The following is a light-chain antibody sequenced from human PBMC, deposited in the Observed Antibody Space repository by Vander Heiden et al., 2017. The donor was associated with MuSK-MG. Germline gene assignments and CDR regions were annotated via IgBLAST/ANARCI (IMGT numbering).Light chain of an antibody. J-gene: IGLJ2*01. CDR3: AAWDDSLSGVV. CDR2: RNN. CDR1: SSNIGSNY. V-gene: IGLV1-47*01. Sequence: QSVLTQPPSASGTPGQRVTISCSGSSSNIGSNYVYWYQQLPGTAPKLLIYRNNQRPAGVPDRFSGSKSGTSDSLAISGLRSEDEADYYCAAWDDSLSGVVFGGGNKRNRP.